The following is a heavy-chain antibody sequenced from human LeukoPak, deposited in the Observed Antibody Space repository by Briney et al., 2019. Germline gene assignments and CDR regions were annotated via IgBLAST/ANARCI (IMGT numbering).Heavy chain of an antibody. CDR3: ARLSPKVERRWHYYY. CDR2: IFYTGST. Sequence: SETLSLTCAVSGGSISNDSWSWVRQPPGRGLEWIGHIFYTGSTTYHTSLKRRLTISADTSKNQFSLRLNSVTAADTAVYYCARLSPKVERRWHYYY. J-gene: IGHJ6*01. D-gene: IGHD1-1*01. CDR1: GGSISNDS. V-gene: IGHV4-59*01.